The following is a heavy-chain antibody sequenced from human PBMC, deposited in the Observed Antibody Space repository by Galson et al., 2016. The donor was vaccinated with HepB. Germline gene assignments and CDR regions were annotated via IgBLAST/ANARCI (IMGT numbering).Heavy chain of an antibody. CDR3: ARGGGITMARGVMPGWFDP. J-gene: IGHJ5*02. V-gene: IGHV1-69*06. Sequence: SVKVSCKASGGTFSNFAISWLRQAPGQGLEWMGGIIPLFGATNYAQQFQGRVTITADKSTTTVYMDLSSLRSEDTAVYYCARGGGITMARGVMPGWFDPWGQGTLVTVSS. D-gene: IGHD3-10*01. CDR2: IIPLFGAT. CDR1: GGTFSNFA.